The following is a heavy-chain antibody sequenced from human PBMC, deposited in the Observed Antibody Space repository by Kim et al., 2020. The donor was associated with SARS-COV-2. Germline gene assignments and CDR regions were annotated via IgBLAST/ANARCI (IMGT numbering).Heavy chain of an antibody. V-gene: IGHV3-7*01. CDR1: GFEFTNRW. Sequence: GGSLRLSCAASGFEFTNRWMTWIRQAPGKGLEWVANVKKDGIDKDYVDSVQGRFTISRDNVENSVYLQMDSLRVEDTAVYYCASHLYYAFDFWGQGVLV. D-gene: IGHD3-3*01. CDR2: VKKDGIDK. CDR3: ASHLYYAFDF. J-gene: IGHJ4*02.